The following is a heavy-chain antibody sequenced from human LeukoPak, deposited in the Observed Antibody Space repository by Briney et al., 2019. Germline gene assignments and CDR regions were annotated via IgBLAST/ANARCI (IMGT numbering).Heavy chain of an antibody. J-gene: IGHJ4*02. CDR2: IIPIFGTA. CDR1: GGTFSSYA. D-gene: IGHD2-2*01. V-gene: IGHV1-69*13. Sequence: ASVTVSCKASGGTFSSYAISWVRQAPGQGLEWMGGIIPIFGTANYAQKFQGRVTITAGESTSTAYMELSSLRSEDTAVYYCARVPSSFSCSSTSCPFDYWGQGTLVTVSS. CDR3: ARVPSSFSCSSTSCPFDY.